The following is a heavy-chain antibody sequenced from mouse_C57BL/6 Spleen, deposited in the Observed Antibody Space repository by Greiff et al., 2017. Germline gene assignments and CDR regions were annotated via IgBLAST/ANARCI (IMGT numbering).Heavy chain of an antibody. CDR1: GYTFTNYW. V-gene: IGHV1-63*01. CDR2: IYPGGGYT. CDR3: ARSDYDYWYVDV. J-gene: IGHJ1*03. Sequence: QVQLKESGAELVRPGTSVKMSCKASGYTFTNYWIGWAKQRPGHGLEWIGDIYPGGGYTNYNEKFKGKATLTADKSSSTAYMQFSSLTSEDSAIYYCARSDYDYWYVDVWGTGTTVTVSS. D-gene: IGHD2-4*01.